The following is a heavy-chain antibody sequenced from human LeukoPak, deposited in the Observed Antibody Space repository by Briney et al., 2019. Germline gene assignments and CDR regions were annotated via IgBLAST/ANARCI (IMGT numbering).Heavy chain of an antibody. Sequence: PSETLSLTCTVSGGSISSSSYYWGWIRQPPGKGLEWIGSIYYSGSTYYNPSLKSRVTISVDTSKNQFSLKLSSVTAADTAVYYCARQQDDSSEIPLDYWGQGTLVTVSS. CDR1: GGSISSSSYY. J-gene: IGHJ4*02. D-gene: IGHD3-22*01. V-gene: IGHV4-39*01. CDR3: ARQQDDSSEIPLDY. CDR2: IYYSGST.